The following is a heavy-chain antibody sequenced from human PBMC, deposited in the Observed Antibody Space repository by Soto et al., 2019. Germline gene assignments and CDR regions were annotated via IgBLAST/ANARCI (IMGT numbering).Heavy chain of an antibody. CDR3: AKSQSSLYYMDV. Sequence: EVQVLESGGGLVQPGGSLRLSCVGSGFIFSNYAMAWVRQAPGKGLEWVSGFGGSGGTYYADSVKRRYTISRDNSKNTLYLQMNSLRVEDTAVYYCAKSQSSLYYMDVWGKGTAVTVSS. V-gene: IGHV3-23*01. CDR2: FGGSGGT. J-gene: IGHJ6*03. CDR1: GFIFSNYA.